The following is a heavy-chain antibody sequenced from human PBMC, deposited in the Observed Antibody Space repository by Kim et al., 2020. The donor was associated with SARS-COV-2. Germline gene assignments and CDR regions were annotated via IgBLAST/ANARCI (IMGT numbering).Heavy chain of an antibody. CDR1: GGSISSYY. D-gene: IGHD2-8*01. CDR3: ARDVYLNWYFDL. J-gene: IGHJ2*01. V-gene: IGHV4-59*01. CDR2: IYYSGST. Sequence: SETLSLTCTVSGGSISSYYWSWIRQPPGKGLEWIGYIYYSGSTNYNPSLKSRVTISVDTSKNQFSLKLSSVTAADTAVYYCARDVYLNWYFDLWGRATLV.